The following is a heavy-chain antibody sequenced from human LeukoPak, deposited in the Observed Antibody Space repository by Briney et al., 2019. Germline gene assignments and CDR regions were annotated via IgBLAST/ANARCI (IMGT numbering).Heavy chain of an antibody. Sequence: GESLRLSCAASGFTVSTNYMSWVRQAPGKGLECVSIIYSGGGTYYADSVKGRFTISRDNFKNTLSFQMNSLRDEDTAVYYCARQSSWGPYNWFDPWGQGTLVTVSS. CDR3: ARQSSWGPYNWFDP. CDR1: GFTVSTNY. CDR2: IYSGGGT. D-gene: IGHD6-13*01. J-gene: IGHJ5*02. V-gene: IGHV3-66*04.